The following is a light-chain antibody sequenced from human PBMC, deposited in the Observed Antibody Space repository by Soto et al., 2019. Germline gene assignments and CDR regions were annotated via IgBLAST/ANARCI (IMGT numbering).Light chain of an antibody. CDR3: LLYYSGVQV. CDR2: TTS. J-gene: IGLJ3*02. Sequence: QAVVTQEPSLTVSPGGTVTLTCASDTGAVTSGHYANWFQQKPGQAPKSLFHTTSTRHSWTPARFSASLLGDKAALTLSGVQLEDEAEYSCLLYYSGVQVFGGGTKLTVL. V-gene: IGLV7-43*01. CDR1: TGAVTSGHY.